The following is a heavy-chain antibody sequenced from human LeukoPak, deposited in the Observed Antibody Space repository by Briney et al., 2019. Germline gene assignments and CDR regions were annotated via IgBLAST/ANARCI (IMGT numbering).Heavy chain of an antibody. CDR3: AIQIYGDFLDAFDI. CDR2: IYYSGST. D-gene: IGHD4-17*01. Sequence: PSETLSLTCTVSGGSISSSSYYWGWIRQPPGKGLEWIGSIYYSGSTYYNPSLESRVTISVDTSKNQFSLKLSSITAADTAVYYYAIQIYGDFLDAFDIWGQGTMVTVSS. V-gene: IGHV4-39*01. J-gene: IGHJ3*02. CDR1: GGSISSSSYY.